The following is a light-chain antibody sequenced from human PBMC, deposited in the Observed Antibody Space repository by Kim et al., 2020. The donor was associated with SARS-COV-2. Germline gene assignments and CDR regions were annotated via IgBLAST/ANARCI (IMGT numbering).Light chain of an antibody. CDR1: QDISNY. CDR3: QPYDNLPPIT. CDR2: DAS. Sequence: DIQMTQSPSSLSASVGDRVTITCQASQDISNYLNWYQQKPGKAPKLLIYDASNLETGVPSRFSGSGSGTDFTFTISSLQPEDIATYYCQPYDNLPPITFGQGTRLEIK. J-gene: IGKJ5*01. V-gene: IGKV1-33*01.